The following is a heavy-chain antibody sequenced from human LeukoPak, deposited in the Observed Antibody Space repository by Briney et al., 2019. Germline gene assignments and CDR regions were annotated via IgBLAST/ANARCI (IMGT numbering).Heavy chain of an antibody. CDR1: GGTFNSYA. CDR2: IIPIFGTA. Sequence: SVKVSCKASGGTFNSYAISWVRQAPGQGIEWMGGIIPIFGTANYAQKFQGRVTITADESTSTAYMELSSLRSEDTAVYYCARGGYSYGPFDYWAQGTLVTVSS. J-gene: IGHJ4*02. CDR3: ARGGYSYGPFDY. V-gene: IGHV1-69*13. D-gene: IGHD5-18*01.